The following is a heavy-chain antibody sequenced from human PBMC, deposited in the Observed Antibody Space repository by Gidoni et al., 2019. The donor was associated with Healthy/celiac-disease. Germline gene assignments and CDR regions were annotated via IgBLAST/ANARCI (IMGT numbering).Heavy chain of an antibody. CDR2: IYYSGST. Sequence: LQLQESGPGLVKPSETLSLTCTVSGGSISSSSYYWGWIRQPPGKGLEWIGSIYYSGSTYYNPSLKSRVTISVDTSKNQFSLKLSSVTAADTAVYYCARHGYYDSSGYYYDSHFDYWGQGTLVTVSS. CDR1: GGSISSSSYY. V-gene: IGHV4-39*01. D-gene: IGHD3-22*01. CDR3: ARHGYYDSSGYYYDSHFDY. J-gene: IGHJ4*02.